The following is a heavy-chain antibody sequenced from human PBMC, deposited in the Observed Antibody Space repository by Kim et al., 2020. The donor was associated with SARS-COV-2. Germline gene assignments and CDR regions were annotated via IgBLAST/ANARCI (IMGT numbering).Heavy chain of an antibody. V-gene: IGHV4-39*01. CDR2: IYYSGST. Sequence: SETLSLTCTVSGGSISSGSYYWGWIRQPPGKGLEWIGSIYYSGSTYYNPSLKSRVTISVDTSKNQFSLKLSSVTAADTAVYYCARVDRAMVNYWGQRTLVTVSS. J-gene: IGHJ4*02. CDR3: ARVDRAMVNY. CDR1: GGSISSGSYY. D-gene: IGHD5-18*01.